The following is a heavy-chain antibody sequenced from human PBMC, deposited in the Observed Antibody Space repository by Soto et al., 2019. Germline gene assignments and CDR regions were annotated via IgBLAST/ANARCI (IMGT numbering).Heavy chain of an antibody. Sequence: GESLKISCQASGYIFTSYWIAWVRQKPGKGLEWMGIIYPGDSDTTYSPSFQGQVTISADMSNNTSYLQWSGLKASDTAMYYCARHGGGGHNPIFMYGFDVWGQRTMVTVSS. D-gene: IGHD3-10*02. CDR2: IYPGDSDT. J-gene: IGHJ3*01. CDR3: ARHGGGGHNPIFMYGFDV. V-gene: IGHV5-51*01. CDR1: GYIFTSYW.